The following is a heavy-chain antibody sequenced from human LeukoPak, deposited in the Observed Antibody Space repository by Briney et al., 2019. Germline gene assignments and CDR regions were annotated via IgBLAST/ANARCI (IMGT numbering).Heavy chain of an antibody. CDR2: ISSDGSST. D-gene: IGHD6-6*01. J-gene: IGHJ4*02. V-gene: IGHV3-74*03. Sequence: GGSLRLSCAASGFTFRNHWMHWGRQTPGKGLVWVSRISSDGSSTTYADSVKGRFTISRDNAKNTLYLQMNNLRAEDTAMYYCSSDQRVTGRPDLDYWGQGTLVIVSS. CDR1: GFTFRNHW. CDR3: SSDQRVTGRPDLDY.